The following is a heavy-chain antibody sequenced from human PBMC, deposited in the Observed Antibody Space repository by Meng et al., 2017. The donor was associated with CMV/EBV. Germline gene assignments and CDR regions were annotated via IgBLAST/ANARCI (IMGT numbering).Heavy chain of an antibody. J-gene: IGHJ5*02. Sequence: VELHQWVGGTLQPAEALSLTCACYGGCFSGCYWSWTGKHPGKGLEWIGEINHSGSTNYNPSLKSRVTISVDTSKNQFSLKLSSVTAADTAVYYCARGVGGWFDPWGQGTLVTVPS. CDR3: ARGVGGWFDP. CDR1: GGCFSGCY. CDR2: INHSGST. V-gene: IGHV4-34*01. D-gene: IGHD1-26*01.